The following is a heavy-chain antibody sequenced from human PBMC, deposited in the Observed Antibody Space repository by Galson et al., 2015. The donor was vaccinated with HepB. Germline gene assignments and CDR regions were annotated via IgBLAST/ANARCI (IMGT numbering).Heavy chain of an antibody. CDR1: GFTVSSNY. Sequence: SLRLSCAASGFTVSSNYMSWVRQAPGKGLEWVSVIYSGGSTYYADSVEGRFTISRHNSKNTLYLQMNSLRAEDTAVYYCARAAQRWPYYFDYWGQGTLVTVSS. D-gene: IGHD5-24*01. J-gene: IGHJ4*02. CDR2: IYSGGST. CDR3: ARAAQRWPYYFDY. V-gene: IGHV3-53*04.